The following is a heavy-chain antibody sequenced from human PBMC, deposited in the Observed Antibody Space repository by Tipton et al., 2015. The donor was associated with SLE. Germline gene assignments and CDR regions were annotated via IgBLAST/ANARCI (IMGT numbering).Heavy chain of an antibody. CDR2: INHSGST. J-gene: IGHJ5*02. D-gene: IGHD2-2*01. V-gene: IGHV4-34*01. Sequence: TLSLTCAVYGGSFSGYYWSWIRQPPGKGLEWIGEINHSGSTNYNPSLKSRVTISVDTSKNQFSLKLSSVTAADTAVYYCARERCSSTRCQKGWFDPWGQGTLVPLSS. CDR1: GGSFSGYY. CDR3: ARERCSSTRCQKGWFDP.